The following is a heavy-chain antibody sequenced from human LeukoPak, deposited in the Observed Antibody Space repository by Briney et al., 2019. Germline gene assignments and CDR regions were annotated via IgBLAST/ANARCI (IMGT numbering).Heavy chain of an antibody. J-gene: IGHJ4*02. D-gene: IGHD1-26*01. CDR1: GYTFTSYG. CDR2: IIPIFGTA. CDR3: ARSPSWGADFDY. V-gene: IGHV1-69*06. Sequence: ASVKVSCKASGYTFTSYGISWVRQAPGQGLEWMGGIIPIFGTANYAQKFQGRVTITADKSTSTAYMELSSLRSEDTAVYYCARSPSWGADFDYWGQGTLVTVSS.